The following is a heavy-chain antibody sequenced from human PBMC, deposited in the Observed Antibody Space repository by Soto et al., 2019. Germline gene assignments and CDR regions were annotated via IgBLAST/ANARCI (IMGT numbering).Heavy chain of an antibody. D-gene: IGHD1-1*01. CDR3: ATWHLQEHAYDI. CDR1: GFTVSGKKY. V-gene: IGHV3-53*01. J-gene: IGHJ3*02. Sequence: DVQLVASGGALIQPGESLRLSCAAFGFTVSGKKYVAWVRQDPGKGLEWVSGFYDLDGTYYADSVKGRFTTSSDSSRTTVYLQMNDLRPDDTAVYSCATWHLQEHAYDIWGQGTTVTVSS. CDR2: FYDLDGT.